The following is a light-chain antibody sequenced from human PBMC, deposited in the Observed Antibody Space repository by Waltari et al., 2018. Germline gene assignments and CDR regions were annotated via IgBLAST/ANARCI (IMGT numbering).Light chain of an antibody. Sequence: QSALTQPASVSGSPGQSITISCTGTRGDIGTSNYVSWYQQYTDRAPELLIYDVSHRPSRISNRFSGSKSGYTASLTISDLQAEDEADYFCSSYSTTNTLIFGGGTRLTV. J-gene: IGLJ2*01. CDR1: RGDIGTSNY. CDR2: DVS. CDR3: SSYSTTNTLI. V-gene: IGLV2-14*03.